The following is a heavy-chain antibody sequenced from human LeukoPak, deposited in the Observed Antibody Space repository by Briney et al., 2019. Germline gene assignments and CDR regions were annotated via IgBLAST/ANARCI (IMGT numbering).Heavy chain of an antibody. Sequence: ASVKVSCKASGYTFTGYYMHWVRQAPGQGLEWMGWINPNSGGTNYAQKFQGRVTMTRDTSISTAYMELSRLRSDDTAVYYCARGRGGATTGLDHWGQGALVTVSS. J-gene: IGHJ4*02. CDR3: ARGRGGATTGLDH. D-gene: IGHD1-26*01. CDR1: GYTFTGYY. V-gene: IGHV1-2*02. CDR2: INPNSGGT.